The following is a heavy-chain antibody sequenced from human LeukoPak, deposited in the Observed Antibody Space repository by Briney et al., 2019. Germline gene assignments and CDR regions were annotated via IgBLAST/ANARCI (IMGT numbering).Heavy chain of an antibody. V-gene: IGHV1-2*06. CDR1: GYSFTGYY. D-gene: IGHD3-16*01. CDR3: ATKGADTFFDY. CDR2: INPNSGGR. J-gene: IGHJ4*02. Sequence: ASVKVSCKASGYSFTGYYTHWVRQAPGQGLEWMGRINPNSGGRNYAQNFQGRLTMTRDTSISTAYMELSRLRSDDTAVYYCATKGADTFFDYWGQGTLVTVSS.